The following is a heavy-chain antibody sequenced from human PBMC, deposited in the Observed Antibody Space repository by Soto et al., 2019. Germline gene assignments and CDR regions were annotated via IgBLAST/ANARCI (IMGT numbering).Heavy chain of an antibody. CDR2: ISASGRDT. V-gene: IGHV3-23*01. CDR3: AKGKTSGWYYFDY. D-gene: IGHD6-19*01. CDR1: GVTFSHYA. J-gene: IGHJ4*02. Sequence: GGSLILSCVTSGVTFSHYAMSWVRQAPGKGLEWVSGISASGRDTYYADSVKDRFTISRDSFKNTLYLQMNSLRAEDTGTYYCAKGKTSGWYYFDYWGQGALVTVSS.